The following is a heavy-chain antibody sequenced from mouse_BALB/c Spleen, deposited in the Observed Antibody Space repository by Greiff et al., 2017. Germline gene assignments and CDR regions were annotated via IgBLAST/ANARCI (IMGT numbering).Heavy chain of an antibody. J-gene: IGHJ3*01. CDR1: GFTFTSYV. V-gene: IGHV1-14*01. CDR3: ASDGNYGAWFAY. D-gene: IGHD2-1*01. CDR2: ISPYNDGT. Sequence: VQLQQSGPELVKPGASLSISCTASGFTFTSYVMHWVKQTPGQGLEWIGYISPYNDGTKYNEKFKGKATLTSDNSSSTAYMELSSLTSEDSAVYYCASDGNYGAWFAYWGQGTLVTVSA.